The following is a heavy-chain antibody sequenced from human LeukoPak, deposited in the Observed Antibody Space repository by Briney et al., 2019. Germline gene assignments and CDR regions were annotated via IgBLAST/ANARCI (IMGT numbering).Heavy chain of an antibody. J-gene: IGHJ6*02. CDR3: ATIAATPTYYYYYGMDV. Sequence: SETLSLTCTVSGGSISSHYWSWIRQPPGKGLEWIGYIYYSGSTNYNPSLKSRVTMSVDTSKNQFSLKLSSVTAADTAVYYCATIAATPTYYYYYGMDVWGQGTTVTVSS. CDR1: GGSISSHY. D-gene: IGHD2-15*01. CDR2: IYYSGST. V-gene: IGHV4-59*11.